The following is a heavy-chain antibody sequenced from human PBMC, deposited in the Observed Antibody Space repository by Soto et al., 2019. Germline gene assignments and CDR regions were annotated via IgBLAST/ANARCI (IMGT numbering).Heavy chain of an antibody. CDR1: GCTFSTYD. Sequence: ASVKVSFKASGCTFSTYDISWVRQAPGQGLEGMGWISVYNGNRNYAQKLQGRVTMPTDNSTSTAYMELRSLRSDDTAVYYCARKGSSGWYGWFGPWGQGTLVTVSS. V-gene: IGHV1-18*01. CDR2: ISVYNGNR. J-gene: IGHJ5*02. CDR3: ARKGSSGWYGWFGP. D-gene: IGHD6-19*01.